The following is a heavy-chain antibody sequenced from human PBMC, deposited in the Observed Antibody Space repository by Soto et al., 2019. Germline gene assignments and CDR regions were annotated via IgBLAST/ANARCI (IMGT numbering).Heavy chain of an antibody. CDR3: AKGGRQWLVTSDFNY. V-gene: IGHV3-30*18. CDR2: VSHDGSNT. CDR1: GFTFSDYA. D-gene: IGHD6-19*01. Sequence: VQLVESGGGVVQPGRSLRLSCAASGFTFSDYAMHWVRAAPGKGLEWVAVVSHDGSNTHYADSVKGRFTISRDSSKITVSLEMTSLRAEDTAVYYCAKGGRQWLVTSDFNYWGQGALVTVSS. J-gene: IGHJ4*02.